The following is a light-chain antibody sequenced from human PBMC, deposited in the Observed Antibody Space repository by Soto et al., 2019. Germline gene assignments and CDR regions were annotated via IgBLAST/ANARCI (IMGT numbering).Light chain of an antibody. Sequence: QSALTQAASVSGSPGQSITISCTGTSSDVGGYNYVSWYQQHPGKAPKLMIYDVSNRPSGVSNRFSGSKSGNTASLTISGLQAEDEADYYCSSYTSSSTLAFGGGTKVTVL. CDR2: DVS. CDR1: SSDVGGYNY. J-gene: IGLJ2*01. V-gene: IGLV2-14*01. CDR3: SSYTSSSTLA.